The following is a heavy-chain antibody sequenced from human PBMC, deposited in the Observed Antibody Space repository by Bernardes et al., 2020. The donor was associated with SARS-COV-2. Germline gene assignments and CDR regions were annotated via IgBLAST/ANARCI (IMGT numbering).Heavy chain of an antibody. CDR2: IHHSGST. J-gene: IGHJ6*02. D-gene: IGHD2-15*01. CDR3: ASGAATAPDKFNGMDV. Sequence: SETLSLTCGVSGGSLSAYYWGWIRQPPGKGLEWIGEIHHSGSTIYNPSLKSRVTISLDTSKSQFSLTLTSVTAADTAVYYCASGAATAPDKFNGMDVWGQGTTVTVSS. V-gene: IGHV4-34*01. CDR1: GGSLSAYY.